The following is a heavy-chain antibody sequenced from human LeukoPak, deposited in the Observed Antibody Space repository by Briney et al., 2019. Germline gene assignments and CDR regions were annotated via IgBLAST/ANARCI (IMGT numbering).Heavy chain of an antibody. CDR3: ARGGWHSSSWYFEY. CDR1: GGSFSGYY. Sequence: SETLSLTCAVYGGSFSGYYWSWIPQPPGKGLEWIGEITHGGSTNYNPSLKSRVTISVDTSKNQFSLECNSVTAADTAVYYCARGGWHSSSWYFEYWGEGTLVTVSS. D-gene: IGHD6-13*01. CDR2: ITHGGST. V-gene: IGHV4-34*01. J-gene: IGHJ4*02.